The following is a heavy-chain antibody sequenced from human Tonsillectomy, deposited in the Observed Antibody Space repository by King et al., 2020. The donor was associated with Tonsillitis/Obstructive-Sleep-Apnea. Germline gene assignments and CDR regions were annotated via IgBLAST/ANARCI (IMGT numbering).Heavy chain of an antibody. CDR1: GFTFSSYA. J-gene: IGHJ5*02. V-gene: IGHV3-23*04. CDR2: ISGSGGST. CDR3: AKDYLRTTGTTSWFDP. D-gene: IGHD1-1*01. Sequence: VQLVESGGGLVQPGGSLRLSCAASGFTFSSYAMSWVRQAPGKGLEWVSAISGSGGSTYYADSVKGRFTISRDNSKNTLYLQMNSLRAEDTAVYYCAKDYLRTTGTTSWFDPWGQGTLVTVSS.